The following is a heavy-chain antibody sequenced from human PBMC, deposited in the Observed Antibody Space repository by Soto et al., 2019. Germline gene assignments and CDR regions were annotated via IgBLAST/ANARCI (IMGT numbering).Heavy chain of an antibody. D-gene: IGHD2-2*03. Sequence: PSETLSLTCTVSGGSISSGGYYWSWVRQHPGKGLEWIGYIYYSGSTYYNPSLKSRVTISVDTSKNQFSLKLSSVTAADTAVYYCARELDIVVVPAAPGILDPWGQGTLVTVSS. CDR1: GGSISSGGYY. CDR2: IYYSGST. CDR3: ARELDIVVVPAAPGILDP. J-gene: IGHJ5*02. V-gene: IGHV4-31*03.